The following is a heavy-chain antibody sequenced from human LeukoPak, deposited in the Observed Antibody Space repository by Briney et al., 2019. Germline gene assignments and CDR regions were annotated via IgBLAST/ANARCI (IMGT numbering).Heavy chain of an antibody. CDR3: ARGRRYYYGSGGIEDY. V-gene: IGHV4-34*01. CDR1: GGSFSGYY. J-gene: IGHJ4*02. CDR2: INHSGST. Sequence: SESLSLTCAVYGGSFSGYYWSWIRPPPGKGLEWIGEINHSGSTNYNPSLKSRVTISVDTSKNQFSLKLSSVTAADTAVYYCARGRRYYYGSGGIEDYWGQGTLVTVSS. D-gene: IGHD3-10*01.